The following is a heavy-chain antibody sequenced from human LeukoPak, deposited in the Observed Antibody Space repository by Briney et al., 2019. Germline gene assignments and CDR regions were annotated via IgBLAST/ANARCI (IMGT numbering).Heavy chain of an antibody. CDR1: GFTFSSYA. J-gene: IGHJ6*03. CDR2: ISGSGDKT. D-gene: IGHD1-7*01. V-gene: IGHV3-23*01. CDR3: ASQLELRYYYYMDV. Sequence: GGSLRLSCAASGFTFSSYAMSWVRQAAGKGLEWVSGISGSGDKTYYADSVKGRFTISRDNSKNTLYLQMNSLRAEDTALYYCASQLELRYYYYMDVWGKGTTVTVSS.